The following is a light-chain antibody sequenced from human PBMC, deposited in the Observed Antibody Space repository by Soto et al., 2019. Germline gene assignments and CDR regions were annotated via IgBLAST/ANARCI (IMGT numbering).Light chain of an antibody. CDR3: QQSYITPLT. V-gene: IGKV1-39*01. CDR1: QSISSY. J-gene: IGKJ4*01. CDR2: AAS. Sequence: DIQMTQSRCSLTASVGDRVTITFRASQSISSYLNWYQHKPGIGPKLLIYAASNLQEGVPSRFSGSESGTECTLTICSLQPEDLATYYGQQSYITPLTFAGGTKVDTK.